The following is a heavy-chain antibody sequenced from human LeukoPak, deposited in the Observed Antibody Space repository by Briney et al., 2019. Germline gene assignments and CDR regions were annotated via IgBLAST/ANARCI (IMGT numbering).Heavy chain of an antibody. CDR2: ISSDGSST. J-gene: IGHJ4*02. D-gene: IGHD6-6*01. CDR3: ARDQRVTGRPDIDY. V-gene: IGHV3-74*03. Sequence: GGSLRLSCAASGFTFRNHWMHWVRQTPGKGLVWVSRISSDGSSTTYADSVKGRFTISRDNAKNTLYLQMNNLRAEDTAMYYCARDQRVTGRPDIDYWGQGILVIVSS. CDR1: GFTFRNHW.